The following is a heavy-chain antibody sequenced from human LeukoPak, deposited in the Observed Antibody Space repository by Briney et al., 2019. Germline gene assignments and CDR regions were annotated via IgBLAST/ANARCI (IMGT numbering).Heavy chain of an antibody. D-gene: IGHD1-20*01. CDR3: ATAPPNNWNDDYFDY. Sequence: ASVKVSCKVSGYTLTELSMHWVRQAPGKGLEWMGGFDPEDGETIYAQKFQGRVTMTEDTSTDTAYMELSSLRSEDTAVYYRATAPPNNWNDDYFDYWGQGTLVTVSS. CDR2: FDPEDGET. V-gene: IGHV1-24*01. J-gene: IGHJ4*02. CDR1: GYTLTELS.